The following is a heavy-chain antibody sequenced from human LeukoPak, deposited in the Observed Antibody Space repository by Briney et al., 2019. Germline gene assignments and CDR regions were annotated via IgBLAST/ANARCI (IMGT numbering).Heavy chain of an antibody. CDR3: ARASGYSSSSGLL. D-gene: IGHD6-6*01. J-gene: IGHJ4*02. Sequence: SETLSLTCTVSGYSISSGYYWGWIRQPPGKGLEWIGQISTSGSTNYNPSLKSRVTISLDTSKNQFSLKLSSVTAADTAVYHCARASGYSSSSGLLWGQGTLVTVSS. CDR2: ISTSGST. CDR1: GYSISSGYY. V-gene: IGHV4-38-2*02.